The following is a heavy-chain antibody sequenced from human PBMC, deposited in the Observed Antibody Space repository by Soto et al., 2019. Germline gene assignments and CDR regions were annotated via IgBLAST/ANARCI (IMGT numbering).Heavy chain of an antibody. CDR1: GYCFTLYL. CDR2: VYPGESDT. V-gene: IGHV5-51*01. Sequence: GESVKISWIGSGYCFTLYLSGWVRPLPGKGLEWMGVVYPGESDTRYSPSFQGQVTISAEKSISTPYLQWSRLNASDTAMDYRERPGVADILTGHPDYWGQGTLVTASS. CDR3: ERPGVADILTGHPDY. D-gene: IGHD3-9*01. J-gene: IGHJ4*02.